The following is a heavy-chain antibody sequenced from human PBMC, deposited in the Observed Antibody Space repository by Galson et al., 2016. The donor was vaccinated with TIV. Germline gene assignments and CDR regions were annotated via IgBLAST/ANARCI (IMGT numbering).Heavy chain of an antibody. V-gene: IGHV3-7*01. J-gene: IGHJ4*02. CDR1: GFAFRSFW. CDR2: IEEDGSET. Sequence: SLRLSCAASGFAFRSFWMSWVRQAPGQGLEWVANIEEDGSETDYVDAVKGRFTISRDTAKNSLHLQMNSLRAEDTAVYYCFIGHYSDSWGQGTLVTVSS. D-gene: IGHD3-16*02. CDR3: FIGHYSDS.